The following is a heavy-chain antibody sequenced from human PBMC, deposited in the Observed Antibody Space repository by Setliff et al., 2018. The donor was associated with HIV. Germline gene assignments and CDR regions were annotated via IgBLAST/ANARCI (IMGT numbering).Heavy chain of an antibody. CDR3: TRHAGRENQLPHTYYYYMDV. J-gene: IGHJ6*03. CDR1: GYSISSGYY. CDR2: IHHSGAT. V-gene: IGHV4-38-2*01. D-gene: IGHD2-2*01. Sequence: PSETLSLTCAVSGYSISSGYYWGWIRQAPGKGLEWIGEIHHSGATKHNPSLKSRVTLSVDTSKNQFSLKVTSVTAADTAVYYCTRHAGRENQLPHTYYYYMDVWGEGATVTVSS.